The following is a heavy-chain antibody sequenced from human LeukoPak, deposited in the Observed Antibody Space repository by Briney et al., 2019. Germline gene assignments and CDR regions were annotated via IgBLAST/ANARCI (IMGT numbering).Heavy chain of an antibody. D-gene: IGHD6-13*01. J-gene: IGHJ5*02. CDR3: ARGERIAAAAQTNWFDP. CDR2: IIPIFGTA. V-gene: IGHV1-69*13. CDR1: GGTFSSYA. Sequence: ASVKVSCTASGGTFSSYAISWVRQAPGQGLEWMGGIIPIFGTANYAQKFQGRVTITADESTSTAYMELSSLRSEDTAVYYCARGERIAAAAQTNWFDPWGQGTLVTVSS.